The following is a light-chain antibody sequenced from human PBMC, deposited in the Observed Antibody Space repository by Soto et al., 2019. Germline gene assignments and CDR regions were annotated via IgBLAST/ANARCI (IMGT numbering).Light chain of an antibody. CDR3: QTLGTGVV. V-gene: IGLV4-69*01. CDR1: SGHSSYA. J-gene: IGLJ2*01. CDR2: LNSDGSH. Sequence: QLVLTQSPSASASLGASVKLTCTLSSGHSSYAIAWHQQQPEKGLRYLMKLNSDGSHSKGDGIPDRFSGSSSGAERYLTISSLQSEDEADYYCQTLGTGVVFGGGTKLTVL.